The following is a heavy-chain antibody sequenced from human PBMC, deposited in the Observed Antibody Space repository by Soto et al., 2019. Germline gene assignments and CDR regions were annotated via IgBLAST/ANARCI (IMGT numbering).Heavy chain of an antibody. CDR2: INAHNGNT. CDR3: AREGDVVATNIDY. J-gene: IGHJ4*02. CDR1: GYTFTNYG. Sequence: ASVKVSCKASGYTFTNYGITWVRQAPGQGLEWLGWINAHNGNTKYAQKLQGRVTMTTDTSTTTAYMELRSLRSDDTAVYFCAREGDVVATNIDYWGQGTLVTVSS. V-gene: IGHV1-18*01. D-gene: IGHD5-12*01.